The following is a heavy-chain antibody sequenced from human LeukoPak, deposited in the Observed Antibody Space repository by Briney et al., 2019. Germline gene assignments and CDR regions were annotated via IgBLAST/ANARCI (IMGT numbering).Heavy chain of an antibody. V-gene: IGHV1-69*05. CDR3: ARDQSSYYYDSSGYTRGKRAHRYYFDY. J-gene: IGHJ4*02. CDR1: GGTFSSYA. CDR2: IIPIFSTA. D-gene: IGHD3-22*01. Sequence: ASVKVSCKASGGTFSSYAISWVRQAPGQGLEWMGGIIPIFSTANYAQKFQGRVMITTDESTSTAYMELSSLRSEDTAVYYCARDQSSYYYDSSGYTRGKRAHRYYFDYWGQGTLVTVSS.